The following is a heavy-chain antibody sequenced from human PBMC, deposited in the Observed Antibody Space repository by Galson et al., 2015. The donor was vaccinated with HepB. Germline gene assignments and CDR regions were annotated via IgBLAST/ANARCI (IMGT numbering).Heavy chain of an antibody. CDR2: IYTGDRT. CDR1: GFTVSSNS. D-gene: IGHD6-13*01. CDR3: AREYSSSWYSGLGH. V-gene: IGHV3-53*01. J-gene: IGHJ4*02. Sequence: SLRLSCAASGFTVSSNSMSWVRQAPGKGLEWVSVIYTGDRTYYADSVKGRFTISRDNSKNTVYLQMNSLRAEDTAVYYCAREYSSSWYSGLGHWGQGTLVTVYS.